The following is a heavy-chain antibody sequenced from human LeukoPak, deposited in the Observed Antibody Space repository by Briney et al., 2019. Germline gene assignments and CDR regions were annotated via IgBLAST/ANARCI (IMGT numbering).Heavy chain of an antibody. D-gene: IGHD3-10*01. CDR2: INTDGSST. Sequence: GGSLRLSCAASGFTFSSYWTHWVRQAPGKGLVWVSRINTDGSSTSYADSVKGRFTISRDNAKNAVYLQMNSLRAEDTAVYYCARVRGVDFEYWGQGTLVTVSS. J-gene: IGHJ4*02. V-gene: IGHV3-74*01. CDR1: GFTFSSYW. CDR3: ARVRGVDFEY.